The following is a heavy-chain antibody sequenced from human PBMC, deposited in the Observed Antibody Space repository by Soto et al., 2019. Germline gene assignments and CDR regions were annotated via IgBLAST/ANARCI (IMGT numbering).Heavy chain of an antibody. J-gene: IGHJ4*02. CDR3: VRDSSYDY. V-gene: IGHV1-3*01. CDR2: IHAGNGKT. Sequence: ASVKVSCKASGYTFTSYAMHWVRQAPGHRLEWLGWIHAGNGKTKYSPKFQGRVTITRDTSASTTYMELSSLRSEDTAVYYCVRDSSYDYWGQGTLVTVSS. D-gene: IGHD2-2*01. CDR1: GYTFTSYA.